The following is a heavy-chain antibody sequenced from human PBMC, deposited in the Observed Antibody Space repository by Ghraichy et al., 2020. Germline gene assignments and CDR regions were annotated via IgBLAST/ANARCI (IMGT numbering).Heavy chain of an antibody. CDR2: ISSSSSTI. Sequence: GESLRLSCAASGFTFSSYSMNWVRQAPGKGLEWVSYISSSSSTIYYADSVKGRFTISRDNAKNSLYLQMNSLRDEDTAVYYCARDAIFGVVIVAMDVWGQGTTVTVSS. D-gene: IGHD3-3*01. CDR1: GFTFSSYS. CDR3: ARDAIFGVVIVAMDV. V-gene: IGHV3-48*02. J-gene: IGHJ6*02.